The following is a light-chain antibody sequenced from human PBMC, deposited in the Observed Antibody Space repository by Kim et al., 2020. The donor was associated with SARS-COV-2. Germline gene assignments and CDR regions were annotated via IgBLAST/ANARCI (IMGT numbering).Light chain of an antibody. Sequence: QSVLTHPPSASGTPGQRVTISCSGSSSNIGSNTVNWYQQLPGTAPKLLIYSNNQRPSGVPDRFSGSKSGTSASLAISGLQSEDEADYYCAAWDDSLNVWVFGGGTKVTVL. CDR3: AAWDDSLNVWV. CDR2: SNN. CDR1: SSNIGSNT. V-gene: IGLV1-44*01. J-gene: IGLJ3*02.